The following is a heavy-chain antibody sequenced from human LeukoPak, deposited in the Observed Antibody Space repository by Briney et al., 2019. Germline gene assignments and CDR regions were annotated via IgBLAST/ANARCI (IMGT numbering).Heavy chain of an antibody. D-gene: IGHD1-26*01. CDR1: GFSFSDFY. V-gene: IGHV3-11*01. J-gene: IGHJ4*02. CDR2: IGTRSNPI. Sequence: GGPLRLSCAASGFSFSDFYMSWIRQAPGMGLEWISYIGTRSNPIYYADSVKGRSTISRDDAKNSLYLQMNSLRDEDTAVYFCAREARGSGRDFDYWGQGILVTVSS. CDR3: AREARGSGRDFDY.